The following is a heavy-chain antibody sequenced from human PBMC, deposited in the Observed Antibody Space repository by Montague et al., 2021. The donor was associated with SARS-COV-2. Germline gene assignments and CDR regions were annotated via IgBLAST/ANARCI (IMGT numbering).Heavy chain of an antibody. CDR2: IYYSGST. Sequence: SETLSLTCTVSGGSISSYYWSWIRQPPGKGLKWIGYIYYSGSTNYNPSLKSRVTISVDTSKNQFSLKLSSVTAADTAVYYCARSRRITIFGVGLSNYYGMDVWGQGTTVTVSS. J-gene: IGHJ6*02. CDR1: GGSISSYY. D-gene: IGHD3-3*01. V-gene: IGHV4-59*01. CDR3: ARSRRITIFGVGLSNYYGMDV.